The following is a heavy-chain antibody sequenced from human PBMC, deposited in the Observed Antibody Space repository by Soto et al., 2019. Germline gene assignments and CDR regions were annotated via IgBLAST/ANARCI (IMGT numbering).Heavy chain of an antibody. Sequence: QVQLVESGGDLVKPGGSLRLSCAASGFTFSDYYMTWIRQAPGKGLEWISYISNSGSSIYYADSVKGRFTISRDNAKNSLYLQMNSLRAEGSAVYYCASLYSTKDCRDYVFAFDTWGQGTLVTVSS. D-gene: IGHD4-17*01. J-gene: IGHJ3*02. CDR2: ISNSGSSI. CDR3: ASLYSTKDCRDYVFAFDT. V-gene: IGHV3-11*01. CDR1: GFTFSDYY.